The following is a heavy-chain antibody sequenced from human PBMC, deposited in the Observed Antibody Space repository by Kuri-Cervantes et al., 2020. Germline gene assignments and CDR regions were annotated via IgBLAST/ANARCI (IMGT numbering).Heavy chain of an antibody. V-gene: IGHV4-59*01. CDR2: IYYSGST. J-gene: IGHJ4*02. Sequence: SETLSLTCTVSGGSISSYYWSWIRQPPGKGLEWIGYIYYSGSTNYNPSLKSRVTISVDTSKNQFSLKLSSVTAADTAVYYCARVWRYSSGWYGGFDYWGQGTLVTVFS. D-gene: IGHD6-19*01. CDR3: ARVWRYSSGWYGGFDY. CDR1: GGSISSYY.